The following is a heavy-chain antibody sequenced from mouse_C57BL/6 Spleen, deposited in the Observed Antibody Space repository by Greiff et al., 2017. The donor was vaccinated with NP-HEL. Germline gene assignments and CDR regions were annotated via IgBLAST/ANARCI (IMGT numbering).Heavy chain of an antibody. Sequence: QVQLQQPGAELVRPGSSVKLSCKASGYTFTSYCMHWVKQRPIQGLEWIGNIDPSDSGTHYNQKFKDKATLTVDKSSSTAYMQLSSLTSEDSAVSDCAGRLYYYGSSPWFAYWGQGTLVTVSS. D-gene: IGHD1-1*01. CDR3: AGRLYYYGSSPWFAY. V-gene: IGHV1-52*01. CDR1: GYTFTSYC. J-gene: IGHJ3*01. CDR2: IDPSDSGT.